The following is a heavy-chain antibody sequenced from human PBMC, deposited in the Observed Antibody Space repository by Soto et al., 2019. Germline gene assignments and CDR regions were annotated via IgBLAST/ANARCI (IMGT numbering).Heavy chain of an antibody. V-gene: IGHV3-23*01. Sequence: PGGSLRLSCAASGFTFSSYAMSWVRQAPGKGLEWVSAISGSGGSTYYADSVKGRFTISRDNSKNTLYLQMNSLRAEDAAVYYCAKDRIYYYDSSGYPEDYYYYGMDVWGQGTTVTVSS. J-gene: IGHJ6*02. CDR1: GFTFSSYA. CDR2: ISGSGGST. D-gene: IGHD3-22*01. CDR3: AKDRIYYYDSSGYPEDYYYYGMDV.